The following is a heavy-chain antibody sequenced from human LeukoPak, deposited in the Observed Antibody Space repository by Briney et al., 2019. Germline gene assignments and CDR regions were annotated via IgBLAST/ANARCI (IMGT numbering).Heavy chain of an antibody. CDR3: ARGGVGVGATPADY. V-gene: IGHV1-8*01. CDR1: GYTFTSYD. D-gene: IGHD1-26*01. Sequence: ASVKVSCKASGYTFTSYDINWVRQATGQGLEWVGWMNPNSGNTGYAQKFQGRVTMTRNTSISTAYMELSSLRSEDTAVYYCARGGVGVGATPADYWGQGTLVTVSS. CDR2: MNPNSGNT. J-gene: IGHJ4*02.